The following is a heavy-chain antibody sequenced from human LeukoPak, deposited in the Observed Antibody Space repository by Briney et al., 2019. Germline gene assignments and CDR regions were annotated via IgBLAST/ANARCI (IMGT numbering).Heavy chain of an antibody. J-gene: IGHJ4*02. V-gene: IGHV3-74*01. CDR3: ARGQDILTGYYLDY. CDR2: INSDGSST. CDR1: GFTFSSYW. Sequence: GGSPRLSCAASGFTFSSYWMHWVRQAPGKGLVWVSRINSDGSSTSYADSVKGRFTISRDNAKNTLYLQMNSLRAEDTAVYYCARGQDILTGYYLDYWGQGTLVTVSS. D-gene: IGHD3-9*01.